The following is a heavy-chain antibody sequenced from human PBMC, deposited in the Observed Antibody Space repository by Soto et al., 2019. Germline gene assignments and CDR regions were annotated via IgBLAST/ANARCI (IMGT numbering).Heavy chain of an antibody. CDR1: GDTFSRYA. D-gene: IGHD3-22*01. CDR2: IIPMFGTA. V-gene: IGHV1-69*13. J-gene: IGHJ4*02. Sequence: GASVKVSCKACGDTFSRYAISWVRQAPGQGLEWMGGIIPMFGTANYAQKFKGRVTITADESTNTAYMELRSLRSEDTAVYYCTRGWGHDSADYYYAYWGQGTLVTVSS. CDR3: TRGWGHDSADYYYAY.